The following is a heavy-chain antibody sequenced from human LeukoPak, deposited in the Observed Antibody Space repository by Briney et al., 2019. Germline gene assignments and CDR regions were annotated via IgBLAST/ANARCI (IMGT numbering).Heavy chain of an antibody. CDR2: ISGDNGNT. Sequence: ASVKVSCKASGYTFTRYGISWMRQAPGQGLEWMGWISGDNGNTKHAQRVQGRVTMSTDTPTTTAYMELGSLTSVDTAIYYCARSPLAGATRVDYWGQGTLVTASS. V-gene: IGHV1-18*01. J-gene: IGHJ4*02. CDR1: GYTFTRYG. CDR3: ARSPLAGATRVDY. D-gene: IGHD1-26*01.